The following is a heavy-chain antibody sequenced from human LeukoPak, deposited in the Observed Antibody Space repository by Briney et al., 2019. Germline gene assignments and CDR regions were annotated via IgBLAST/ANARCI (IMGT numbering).Heavy chain of an antibody. CDR1: GFTFSSYG. J-gene: IGHJ5*02. D-gene: IGHD5-18*01. Sequence: GGSLRLSCAASGFTFSSYGMHWVRQAPGKGLEWVAVISYDGSNKYYADSVKGRFTISRDNSRNTLYLQMNSLRAEDTAVYYCAKDGDTAMVHYWFDPWGQGTLVTVSS. CDR2: ISYDGSNK. CDR3: AKDGDTAMVHYWFDP. V-gene: IGHV3-30*18.